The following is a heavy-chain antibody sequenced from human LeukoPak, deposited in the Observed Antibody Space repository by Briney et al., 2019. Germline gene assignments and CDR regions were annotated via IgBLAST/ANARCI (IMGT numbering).Heavy chain of an antibody. CDR3: AKGPPYSFLYYSYMDV. D-gene: IGHD1-26*01. J-gene: IGHJ6*03. CDR1: GFTSADYG. CDR2: ISVNIANI. V-gene: IGHV3-9*02. Sequence: PRRCLTPSCPVSGFTSADYGTGCDRHAQGGGLGWDSGISVNIANIAYADSVKGRFTISRDNAKNSLYLQMNSLRAEDTALYYCAKGPPYSFLYYSYMDVWGKGTTVTVSS.